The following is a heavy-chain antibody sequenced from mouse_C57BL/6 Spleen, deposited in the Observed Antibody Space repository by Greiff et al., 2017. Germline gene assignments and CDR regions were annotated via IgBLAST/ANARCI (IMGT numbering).Heavy chain of an antibody. D-gene: IGHD1-1*01. CDR3: ANDGSSLLYYYAMDY. V-gene: IGHV5-17*01. Sequence: DVHLVESGGGLVKPGGSLKLSCAASGFTFSDYGMHWVRQAPEKGLEWVAYISSGSSTIYYADTVKGRFTISRDNAKNTLFLQMTSLRSEDTAMYYCANDGSSLLYYYAMDYWGQGTSVTVSS. CDR2: ISSGSSTI. CDR1: GFTFSDYG. J-gene: IGHJ4*01.